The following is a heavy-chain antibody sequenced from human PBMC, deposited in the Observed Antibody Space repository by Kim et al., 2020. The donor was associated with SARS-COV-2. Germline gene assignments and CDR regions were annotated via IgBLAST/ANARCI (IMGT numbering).Heavy chain of an antibody. CDR2: IWYDGSNK. D-gene: IGHD3-22*01. CDR1: GFTFSSYG. CDR3: AREIYDSSGPTLTWAFDI. Sequence: GGSLRLSCAASGFTFSSYGMHWVRQAPGKGLEWVAVIWYDGSNKYYADSVKGRFTISRDNSKNTLYLQMNSLRAEDTAVYYCAREIYDSSGPTLTWAFDIWGQGTMVTVSS. V-gene: IGHV3-33*01. J-gene: IGHJ3*02.